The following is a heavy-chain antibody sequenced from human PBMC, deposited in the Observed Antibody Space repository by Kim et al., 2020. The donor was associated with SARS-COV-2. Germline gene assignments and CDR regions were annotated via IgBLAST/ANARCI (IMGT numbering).Heavy chain of an antibody. CDR3: TTYSGRFSDLFDY. D-gene: IGHD1-26*01. Sequence: GGSLRLSCAASGFTLSDFVMHWVRQAPRKGLEWVGRIRTKANNYATAYGVSVKGRFSISRDDSKNTAHLQMKSLKTEDTAVYYCTTYSGRFSDLFDYWGQGTLVTVSS. CDR1: GFTLSDFV. CDR2: IRTKANNYAT. J-gene: IGHJ4*02. V-gene: IGHV3-73*01.